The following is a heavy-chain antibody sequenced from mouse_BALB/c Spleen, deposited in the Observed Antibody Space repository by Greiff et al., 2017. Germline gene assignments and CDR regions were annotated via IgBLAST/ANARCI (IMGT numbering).Heavy chain of an antibody. V-gene: IGHV14-3*02. Sequence: VQLQQSGAELVKPGASVKLSCTASGFNIKDTYMHWVKQRPEQGLEWIGRIDPANGNTKYDPKFQGKATITADTSSNTAYLQLSSLTSEDTAVYYCAPYGSSYRYCDVWGAGTTVTVSS. D-gene: IGHD1-1*01. J-gene: IGHJ1*01. CDR1: GFNIKDTY. CDR3: APYGSSYRYCDV. CDR2: IDPANGNT.